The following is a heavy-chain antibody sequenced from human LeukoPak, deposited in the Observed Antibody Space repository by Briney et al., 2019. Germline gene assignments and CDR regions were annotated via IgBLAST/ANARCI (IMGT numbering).Heavy chain of an antibody. CDR1: GDSVSSNSAA. J-gene: IGHJ4*02. V-gene: IGHV6-1*01. Sequence: SQTLSLTCTISGDSVSSNSAAWNWIRQSPSRGLEWLGRTYYRSTWYNDYAVSVKSRITINPDTSKNQFSLQLNSVTPEDTAVYYCARDVRQWLVPDYFDYWGQGTLVTVSS. D-gene: IGHD6-19*01. CDR3: ARDVRQWLVPDYFDY. CDR2: TYYRSTWYN.